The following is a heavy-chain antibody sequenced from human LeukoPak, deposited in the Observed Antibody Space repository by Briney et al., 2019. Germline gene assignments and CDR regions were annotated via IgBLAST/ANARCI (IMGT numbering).Heavy chain of an antibody. J-gene: IGHJ4*02. D-gene: IGHD1-7*01. CDR2: IKQDGSEK. CDR3: AREDDWNYEDY. CDR1: GFIFSNYW. Sequence: PGGSLRLSCAASGFIFSNYWMSWVRQAPGKGLEWVANIKQDGSEKYYVNSVKGRFTISRDNAKNSLYLQMNSLRAEDTAIYFCAREDDWNYEDYWGLGTLVTVSS. V-gene: IGHV3-7*01.